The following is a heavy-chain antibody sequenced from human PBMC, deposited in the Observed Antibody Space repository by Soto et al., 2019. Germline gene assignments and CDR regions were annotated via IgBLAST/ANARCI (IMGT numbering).Heavy chain of an antibody. V-gene: IGHV4-59*11. CDR3: AKSRSWYSVKGYPEFY. J-gene: IGHJ4*02. CDR2: IHYSGST. Sequence: SETLSLTCTVSGVSITSHYWTWIRQPPGKGLEWIGNIHYSGSTNYSPSLKGRVIISVDTSENQSSLRAEDTAVYYCAKSRSWYSVKGYPEFYWGQGTLVTVSS. CDR1: GVSITSHY. D-gene: IGHD6-13*01.